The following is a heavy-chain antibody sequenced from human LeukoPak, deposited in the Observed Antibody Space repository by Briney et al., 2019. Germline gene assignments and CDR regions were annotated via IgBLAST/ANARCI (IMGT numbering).Heavy chain of an antibody. CDR3: ARDFRAVAAAGPDY. CDR1: GFTFSSYS. D-gene: IGHD6-13*01. V-gene: IGHV3-48*01. CDR2: ISSSSSTI. J-gene: IGHJ4*02. Sequence: GGSLRLSCAASGFTFSSYSMSWVRQAPGKGLEWVSYISSSSSTIYYADSVKGRFTISRDNAKNSLYLQMNSLRAEDTAVYYCARDFRAVAAAGPDYWGQGTLVTVSS.